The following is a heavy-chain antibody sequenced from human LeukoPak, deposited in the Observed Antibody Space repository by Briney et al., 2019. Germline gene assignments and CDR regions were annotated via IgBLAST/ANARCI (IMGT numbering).Heavy chain of an antibody. Sequence: GGSLRLSCSASGFTFSSYAMHWVRQAPGKGLEWVAVISYDGSNKYYADSVKGRFTISRDNSKNTLYLQMNSLRAEDTAVYYCASLYGSGSYYLSPSDYWGQGTLLTVSS. CDR2: ISYDGSNK. J-gene: IGHJ4*02. CDR3: ASLYGSGSYYLSPSDY. V-gene: IGHV3-30-3*01. CDR1: GFTFSSYA. D-gene: IGHD3-10*01.